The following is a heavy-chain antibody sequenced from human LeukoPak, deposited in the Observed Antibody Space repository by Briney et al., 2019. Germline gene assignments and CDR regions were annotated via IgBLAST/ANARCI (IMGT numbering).Heavy chain of an antibody. CDR2: ISWNSDSI. J-gene: IGHJ3*02. CDR1: GFTFDDYA. V-gene: IGHV3-9*01. D-gene: IGHD3-22*01. CDR3: ARGAALDYYDSIDI. Sequence: PGGSLRLSCAASGFTFDDYAMHWVRQAPGKGLEWVSGISWNSDSIGYAGSVKGRFIISRDNAKNSLYLQMNSLRAEDTALYSCARGAALDYYDSIDIWGQGTMVTVSS.